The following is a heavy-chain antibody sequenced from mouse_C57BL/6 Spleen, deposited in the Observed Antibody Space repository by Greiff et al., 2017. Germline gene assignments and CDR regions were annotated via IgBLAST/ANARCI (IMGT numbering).Heavy chain of an antibody. J-gene: IGHJ4*01. Sequence: EVQRVESGGGLVKPGGSLKLSCAASGFTFSSYTMSWVRQTPEKRLEWVATISGGGGNPYYPDSVKGRFTVSRDNAKNTLYLQMSSLRSEDAALFYCATPLYYDYDVYYAMDYWGQGTSVTVSS. CDR3: ATPLYYDYDVYYAMDY. D-gene: IGHD2-4*01. CDR1: GFTFSSYT. CDR2: ISGGGGNP. V-gene: IGHV5-9*01.